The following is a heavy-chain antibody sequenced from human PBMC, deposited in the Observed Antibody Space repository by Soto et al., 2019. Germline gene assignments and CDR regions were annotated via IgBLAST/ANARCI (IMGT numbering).Heavy chain of an antibody. V-gene: IGHV1-69*06. CDR1: GGTFSIYA. J-gene: IGHJ5*02. CDR2: IIPIFGTA. CDR3: ASKQAEDWFDP. Sequence: ASVKVSCTASGGTFSIYAISWVRQAPGQGLEWMGGIIPIFGTAHYAQKFQGRVTITADKSTSTAYMELSSLRSEDTAVYYCASKQAEDWFDPWGQGTLVTVS. D-gene: IGHD6-25*01.